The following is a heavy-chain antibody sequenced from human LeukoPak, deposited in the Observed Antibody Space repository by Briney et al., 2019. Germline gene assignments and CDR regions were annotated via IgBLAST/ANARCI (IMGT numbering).Heavy chain of an antibody. CDR3: ARAYSSTWYDSPLDY. CDR2: IGTTGDP. V-gene: IGHV3-13*05. CDR1: GSSFSRYD. D-gene: IGHD6-13*01. J-gene: IGHJ4*02. Sequence: GGSLTLSCTASGSSFSRYDMQWVRQGTGKSLEWVSGIGTTGDPHYAGSVKGRFTISRENAKNSFYLQMNSLRAGDTAVYYCARAYSSTWYDSPLDYWGQGTLVTVSS.